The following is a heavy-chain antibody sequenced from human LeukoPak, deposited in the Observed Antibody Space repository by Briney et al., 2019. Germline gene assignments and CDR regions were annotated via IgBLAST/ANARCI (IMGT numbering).Heavy chain of an antibody. J-gene: IGHJ6*03. CDR1: GFTFSSYG. V-gene: IGHV3-23*01. D-gene: IGHD6-19*01. CDR2: ISGSGGST. Sequence: GGSLRLSCAASGFTFSSYGMSWVRQAPREGLEWVSSISGSGGSTYYADSVKGRFTISRDSSKNTVYLQMNGLRAEDTAVYYCAKGGNSGRTYYYYHMDVWGKGTTVTVSS. CDR3: AKGGNSGRTYYYYHMDV.